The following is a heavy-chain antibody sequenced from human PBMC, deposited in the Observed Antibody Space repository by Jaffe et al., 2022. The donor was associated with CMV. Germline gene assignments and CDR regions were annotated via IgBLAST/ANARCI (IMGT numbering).Heavy chain of an antibody. CDR3: ARDTALGDYGMDV. Sequence: EVQLVESGGGLVQPGGSLRLSCAASGFTVSSNYMSWVRQAPGKGLEWVSVIYSGGSTYYADSVKGRFTISRDNSKNTLYLQMNSLRAEDTAVYYCARDTALGDYGMDVWGKGTTVTVSS. CDR1: GFTVSSNY. J-gene: IGHJ6*04. D-gene: IGHD3-16*01. V-gene: IGHV3-66*01. CDR2: IYSGGST.